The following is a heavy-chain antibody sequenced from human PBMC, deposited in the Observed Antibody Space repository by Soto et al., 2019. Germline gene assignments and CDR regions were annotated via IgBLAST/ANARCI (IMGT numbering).Heavy chain of an antibody. CDR3: ARDSNDILTGYPFGMDV. CDR2: ISSSSST. Sequence: GGSLRLSCAASGFTFSSYSMNWVRQAPGKGLEWVSYISSSSSTSYADSVKGRFTISRDNAKNTLYLEMNSLRAEDTAVYYCARDSNDILTGYPFGMDVWGQGTTVTV. V-gene: IGHV3-21*05. J-gene: IGHJ6*02. D-gene: IGHD3-9*01. CDR1: GFTFSSYS.